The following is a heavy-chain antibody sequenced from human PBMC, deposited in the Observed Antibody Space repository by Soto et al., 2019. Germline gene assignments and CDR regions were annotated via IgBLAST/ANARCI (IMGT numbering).Heavy chain of an antibody. CDR3: IRDYGEAGSTNAFDI. V-gene: IGHV3-74*01. CDR1: GVTFSSFL. D-gene: IGHD3-10*01. J-gene: IGHJ3*02. Sequence: GSLRLSCAASGVTFSSFLMHWVRQAPGKGLVWVSRINSDGSGASYADFVEGRFTISRDNAKNTVYFQMNSLREEDTAVYYCIRDYGEAGSTNAFDIWGQGTMVTVSS. CDR2: INSDGSGA.